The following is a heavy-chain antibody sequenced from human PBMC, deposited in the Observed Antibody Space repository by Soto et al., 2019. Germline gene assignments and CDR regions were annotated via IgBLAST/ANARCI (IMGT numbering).Heavy chain of an antibody. J-gene: IGHJ4*02. V-gene: IGHV3-53*01. CDR2: IYSGGST. D-gene: IGHD3-16*01. CDR3: ARNAPSSGLFDY. Sequence: GGSLRLSCAASGFTVSSNYMSWVRQAPGKGLEWVSVIYSGGSTYYADSVKGRFTISRDNSKNTLYLQMNSLRAEDTAVYYCARNAPSSGLFDYWGQGALVTVSS. CDR1: GFTVSSNY.